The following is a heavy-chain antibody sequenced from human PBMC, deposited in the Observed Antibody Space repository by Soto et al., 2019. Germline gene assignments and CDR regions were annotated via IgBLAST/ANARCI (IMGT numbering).Heavy chain of an antibody. V-gene: IGHV3-30*18. CDR1: GFTFRNFV. D-gene: IGHD3-3*01. CDR3: AKDQSSFFRSGSGMDV. CDR2: ISYAGNSI. Sequence: GGSLRLSCAASGFTFRNFVMHWVRQAPGKGLEWVAVISYAGNSIYYADSVKGRFTISRDNSGNTLYLEMSSLRGEDTAVYYCAKDQSSFFRSGSGMDVWGQGTTVTVSS. J-gene: IGHJ6*02.